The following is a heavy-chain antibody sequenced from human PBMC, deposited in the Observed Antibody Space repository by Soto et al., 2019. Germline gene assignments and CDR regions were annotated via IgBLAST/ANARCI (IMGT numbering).Heavy chain of an antibody. CDR3: ARARLDGNGYTWSWFDP. CDR1: GYTFTDYA. Sequence: QVQLVRSEAEVKEPGASVKVSCKASGYTFTDYALQWVRQAPGQSLEWMGWINAGNGNTKYSQKFLGRVTFTRDTSASTAYMEMSSLTYEDTAVFYCARARLDGNGYTWSWFDPWGQGVLVTVSS. CDR2: INAGNGNT. J-gene: IGHJ5*02. V-gene: IGHV1-3*01. D-gene: IGHD5-12*01.